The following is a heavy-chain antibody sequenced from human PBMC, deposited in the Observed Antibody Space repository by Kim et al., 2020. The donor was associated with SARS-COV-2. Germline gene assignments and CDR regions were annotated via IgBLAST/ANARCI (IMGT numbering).Heavy chain of an antibody. CDR2: IRSKANSYAT. D-gene: IGHD2-15*01. CDR1: GFTFSGSA. CDR3: TPTGYCSGGSCPDY. V-gene: IGHV3-73*01. Sequence: GGSLRLSCAASGFTFSGSAMHWVRQASGKGLEWVGRIRSKANSYATAYAASVKGRFTISRDDSKNTAYLQMNSLKTEDTAVYYCTPTGYCSGGSCPDYWGQGTLVTVSS. J-gene: IGHJ4*02.